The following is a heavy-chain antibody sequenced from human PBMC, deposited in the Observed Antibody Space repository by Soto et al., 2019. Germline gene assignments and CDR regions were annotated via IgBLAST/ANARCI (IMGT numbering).Heavy chain of an antibody. Sequence: SVKVSCKASGFTFITSTVQWVRQARGQPLEWLGWIVVDSGNTNYAQKFQDRVTFTTDKSTSTAYMELRSLRSEDTGVYYCAASVSLRPNDAFDIWGQGTMVTVSS. V-gene: IGHV1-58*01. D-gene: IGHD4-17*01. CDR2: IVVDSGNT. J-gene: IGHJ3*02. CDR1: GFTFITST. CDR3: AASVSLRPNDAFDI.